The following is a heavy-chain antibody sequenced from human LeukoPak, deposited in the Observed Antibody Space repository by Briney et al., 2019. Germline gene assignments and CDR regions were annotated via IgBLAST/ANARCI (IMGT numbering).Heavy chain of an antibody. V-gene: IGHV4-59*08. J-gene: IGHJ4*02. CDR3: ARAVTGTSMVDY. Sequence: SETLSLTCTISGGSIGGDHWSWIRQAPGKGLERIGYISYTGSTSYNPSLRNRVTISLHTSENQFSLRLTSVTAADTAVYYCARAVTGTSMVDYWGQGTLVAVSS. D-gene: IGHD6-19*01. CDR1: GGSIGGDH. CDR2: ISYTGST.